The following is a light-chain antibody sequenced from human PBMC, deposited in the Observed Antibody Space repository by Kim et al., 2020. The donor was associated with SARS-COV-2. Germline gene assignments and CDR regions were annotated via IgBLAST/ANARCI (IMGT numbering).Light chain of an antibody. V-gene: IGLV2-14*03. CDR2: DVS. J-gene: IGLJ3*02. CDR1: SSDVGAYNY. CDR3: GSYTGTTTV. Sequence: PGQSISISCTGSSSDVGAYNYVSWYQQHPGKAPKLMIHDVSDRPSGVSNRFSGSKSGNTASLTISGLQAEDEADYYCGSYTGTTTVFGGGTKLTVL.